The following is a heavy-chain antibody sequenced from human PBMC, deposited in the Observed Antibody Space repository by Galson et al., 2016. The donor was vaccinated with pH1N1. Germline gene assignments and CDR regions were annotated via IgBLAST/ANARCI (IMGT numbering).Heavy chain of an antibody. CDR1: GFSLGTSGVG. J-gene: IGHJ4*02. CDR3: AHSGYVDYVGGLHY. D-gene: IGHD4-17*01. CDR2: IYWDDDK. V-gene: IGHV2-5*02. Sequence: PALVTPTQTLTLTCTFSGFSLGTSGVGVGWIRKPPGTALEWLALIYWDDDKRYSPSLESRLTITKDTSKNQVVLTMTNMDTVDTATYYCAHSGYVDYVGGLHYWGQGTLVTVSS.